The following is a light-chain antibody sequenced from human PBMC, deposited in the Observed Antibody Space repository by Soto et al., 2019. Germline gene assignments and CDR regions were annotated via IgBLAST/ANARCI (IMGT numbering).Light chain of an antibody. CDR1: LGISSY. J-gene: IGKJ1*01. CDR2: AAS. CDR3: QQYGSSPWT. V-gene: IGKV1-9*01. Sequence: IQLTQSPSSLSASVGDRVTITCRASLGISSYLAWYQQKPGKAPKLLIYAASTLQSGVPSRFSGSGSGTDFTLTISRLEPEDFAVYYCQQYGSSPWTFGQGTKV.